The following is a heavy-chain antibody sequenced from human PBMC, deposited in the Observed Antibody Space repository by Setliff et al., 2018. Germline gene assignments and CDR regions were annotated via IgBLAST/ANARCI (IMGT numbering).Heavy chain of an antibody. Sequence: SETLYPTCAFSGGSISSSNWWSWVRQPPGKGLEWTGEIYHKGSTNHNPSLKSRVTISVDKSKNQFSLKLSSVTATDTDVYCWARDWRDYGAMGYWGQGTLVTV. D-gene: IGHD4-17*01. CDR2: IYHKGST. CDR1: GGSISSSNW. J-gene: IGHJ4*02. CDR3: ARDWRDYGAMGY. V-gene: IGHV4-4*01.